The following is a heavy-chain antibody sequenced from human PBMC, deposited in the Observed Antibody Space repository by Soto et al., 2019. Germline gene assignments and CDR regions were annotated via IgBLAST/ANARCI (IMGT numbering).Heavy chain of an antibody. V-gene: IGHV1-69*02. Sequence: ASVKVSCKASGGTFSSYTISWVRQAPGQGLEWMGRIIPILGIANYAQKFQGRVTITADKSTSTAYMELSSLRSEDTAVYYCARGRDCSSTSCRVEWWFDPWGQGTLVTVSS. CDR3: ARGRDCSSTSCRVEWWFDP. J-gene: IGHJ5*02. D-gene: IGHD2-2*01. CDR1: GGTFSSYT. CDR2: IIPILGIA.